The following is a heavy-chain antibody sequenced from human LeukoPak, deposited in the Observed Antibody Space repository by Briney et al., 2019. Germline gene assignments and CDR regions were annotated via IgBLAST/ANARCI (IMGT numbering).Heavy chain of an antibody. CDR1: GGSISSHY. D-gene: IGHD2-8*01. V-gene: IGHV4-59*11. CDR3: ARCTRSSALRT. Sequence: SETLSLTCSVSGGSISSHYYTWIRQSPGKGLEWIGYIFYTGSTNYDPSLKGRVTISIDRSNNQFSLKLRSVTAADTAVYYCARCTRSSALRTWGQGTLVTVSP. J-gene: IGHJ4*02. CDR2: IFYTGST.